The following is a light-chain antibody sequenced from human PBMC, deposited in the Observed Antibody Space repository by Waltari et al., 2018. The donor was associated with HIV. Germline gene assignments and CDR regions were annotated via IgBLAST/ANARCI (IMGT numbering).Light chain of an antibody. J-gene: IGKJ1*01. V-gene: IGKV3-15*01. Sequence: EVVLTQSPATLSVSPGERATLSCRASQSISSNLAWYQQKPGQAPRLLIYGSSTRATGIPARFSGSVSGTEFTLTISSLQSEDFALYYCQHYNNWPPWTFGQGTKLEIK. CDR2: GSS. CDR1: QSISSN. CDR3: QHYNNWPPWT.